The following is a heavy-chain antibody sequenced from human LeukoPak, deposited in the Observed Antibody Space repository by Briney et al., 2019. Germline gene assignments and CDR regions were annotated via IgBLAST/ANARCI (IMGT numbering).Heavy chain of an antibody. CDR2: IYYSGST. CDR3: ARGAVGVVVPAAIGPWFDP. CDR1: GFTFSSYS. Sequence: GSLRLSCAASGFTFSSYSMNWVRQAPGKGLEWIGYIYYSGSTYYNPSLKSRVTISVDTSKNQFSLKLSSVTAADTAVYYCARGAVGVVVPAAIGPWFDPWGQGTLVTVSS. V-gene: IGHV4-59*06. D-gene: IGHD2-2*01. J-gene: IGHJ5*02.